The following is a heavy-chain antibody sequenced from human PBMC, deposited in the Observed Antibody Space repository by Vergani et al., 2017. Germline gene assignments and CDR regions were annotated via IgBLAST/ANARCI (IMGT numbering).Heavy chain of an antibody. V-gene: IGHV4-31*03. Sequence: QVQLQESGPGLVKPSQTLSLTCTVSGGSISSGCYYWSWIRQHPGKGLEWIGYIYYSGSTYYNPSLKSRVTISVDTSKNQFSLKLSSVTAADTAVYYCARAGFGPPPGYGMDVWGQGTTVTVSS. CDR1: GGSISSGCYY. CDR3: ARAGFGPPPGYGMDV. J-gene: IGHJ6*02. D-gene: IGHD3-10*01. CDR2: IYYSGST.